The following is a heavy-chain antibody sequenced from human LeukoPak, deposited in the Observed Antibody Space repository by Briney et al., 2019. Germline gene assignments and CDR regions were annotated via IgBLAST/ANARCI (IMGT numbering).Heavy chain of an antibody. CDR2: ISGSGGST. Sequence: PGGSLRLSCAASGFTFSSYAMSWVRQAPGKGLEWVSAISGSGGSTYYADSVKGRFTISRDNSKNTLYLQMNSLRAEDTAVYYCAKTSGDYLSILAEPFDYWGQGTLVTVSS. CDR3: AKTSGDYLSILAEPFDY. CDR1: GFTFSSYA. J-gene: IGHJ4*02. V-gene: IGHV3-23*01. D-gene: IGHD4-17*01.